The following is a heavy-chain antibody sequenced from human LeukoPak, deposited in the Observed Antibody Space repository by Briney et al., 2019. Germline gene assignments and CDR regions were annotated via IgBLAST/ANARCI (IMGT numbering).Heavy chain of an antibody. Sequence: PGGSLRLSCAASGLTFSSYGMSWVRQAPGKGLEWVSAISGSGGSTYYADSVKGRFTISRDNSKNTLYLQMNSLRAEDTAVYYCAKDLAYGDYFDYWGQGTLVTVSS. CDR2: ISGSGGST. D-gene: IGHD4-17*01. CDR3: AKDLAYGDYFDY. J-gene: IGHJ4*02. V-gene: IGHV3-23*01. CDR1: GLTFSSYG.